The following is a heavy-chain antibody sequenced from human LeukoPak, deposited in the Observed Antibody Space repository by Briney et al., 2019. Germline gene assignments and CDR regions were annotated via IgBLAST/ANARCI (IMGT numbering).Heavy chain of an antibody. CDR2: IYYSGST. V-gene: IGHV4-39*01. D-gene: IGHD3-3*01. Sequence: PSETLSLTCTVSGGSISSSSYYWGWIRQPPGKGLEWIGSIYYSGSTYYNPSLKSRVTISVDTSKNQFSLKLSSVTAADTAVYYCARGSVLRFLEWPRYYYYYYGMDVWGQGTTVTVSS. CDR1: GGSISSSSYY. J-gene: IGHJ6*02. CDR3: ARGSVLRFLEWPRYYYYYYGMDV.